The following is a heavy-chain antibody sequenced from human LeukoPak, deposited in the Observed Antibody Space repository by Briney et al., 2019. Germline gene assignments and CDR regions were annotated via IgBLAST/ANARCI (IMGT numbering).Heavy chain of an antibody. Sequence: SETLSLTCTVSGGSIVSYYWSWIRQPAGKGLEWIGRAYISANNNYNPSLKCRVTMSVDPSKNQLSLKLTSVTAADTAVYYCARDSIDHIAVPTTGDIWGQGTMVVVSS. CDR2: AYISANN. J-gene: IGHJ3*02. V-gene: IGHV4-4*07. CDR1: GGSIVSYY. CDR3: ARDSIDHIAVPTTGDI. D-gene: IGHD6-19*01.